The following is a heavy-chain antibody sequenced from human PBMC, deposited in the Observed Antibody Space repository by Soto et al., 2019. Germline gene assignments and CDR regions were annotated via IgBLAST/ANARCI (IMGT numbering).Heavy chain of an antibody. V-gene: IGHV3-21*06. CDR3: AKEPEYLTSSFDY. D-gene: IGHD2-2*01. CDR2: ITSTTNDT. CDR1: GFTFTRYR. Sequence: GSLRLSCAAFGFTFTRYRVNWVREAPGKGLDWVSSITSTTNDTYSGDCMKSRFTIPRDNAKNSLNPEMNSLRAENTAVYNSAKEPEYLTSSFDYWGQGTMVTVSS. J-gene: IGHJ4*02.